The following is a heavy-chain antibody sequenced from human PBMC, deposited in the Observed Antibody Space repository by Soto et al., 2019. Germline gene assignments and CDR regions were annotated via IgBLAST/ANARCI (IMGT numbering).Heavy chain of an antibody. CDR3: ARDTGDYYPQTHAFDT. V-gene: IGHV3-48*01. J-gene: IGHJ3*02. Sequence: EVQLVESGGGLVQPGGSLRLSCAASGFTFSSYSMNWVRQAPGKGLEWVSYISSSSSTIYYADSVKGRFTISRDNAKNSLYLQMNSLRAEDTAVYYCARDTGDYYPQTHAFDTWGQGTMVTVSS. CDR2: ISSSSSTI. D-gene: IGHD2-21*02. CDR1: GFTFSSYS.